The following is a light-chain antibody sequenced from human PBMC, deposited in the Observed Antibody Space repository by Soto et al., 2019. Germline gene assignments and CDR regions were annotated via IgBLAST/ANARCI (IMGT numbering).Light chain of an antibody. Sequence: EIGMTQSPGTLSVSPGERATLSCRASQSVSSNLAWYQQKPGQAPRLLIYGASTRATGIPARFSGSGSGTEFTLTISSLQSEDFAVYYCQQYNKWPLTFGGGTKVEIK. J-gene: IGKJ4*01. CDR2: GAS. CDR3: QQYNKWPLT. V-gene: IGKV3D-15*01. CDR1: QSVSSN.